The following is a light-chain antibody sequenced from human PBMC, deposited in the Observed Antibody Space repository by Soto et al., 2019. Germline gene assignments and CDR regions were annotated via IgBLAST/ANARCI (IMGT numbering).Light chain of an antibody. V-gene: IGKV1-5*03. J-gene: IGKJ5*01. CDR2: KAS. Sequence: DIQMTQSPSTLSGSVGDRVTITCRASQTISSWLAWYQQKPGKAPKLLIYKASTLKSGVPARFSGSGSGTDFTLTISSLEPEDFAVYYCQQRSNWPPITFGQGTRLEI. CDR3: QQRSNWPPIT. CDR1: QTISSW.